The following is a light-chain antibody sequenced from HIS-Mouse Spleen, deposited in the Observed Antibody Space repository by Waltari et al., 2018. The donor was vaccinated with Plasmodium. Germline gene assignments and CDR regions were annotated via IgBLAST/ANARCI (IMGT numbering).Light chain of an antibody. CDR1: QSVSCSY. V-gene: IGKV3-20*01. CDR3: QQYGSSPRT. Sequence: EIVYTQSPGTLSLSPGERPPLSCRARQSVSCSYLAWYQQTPGQAPRLLIYGASSRATGIPDRFSGSGSGTDFTLTISRLEPEDFAVYYCQQYGSSPRTFGQGTKVEIK. J-gene: IGKJ1*01. CDR2: GAS.